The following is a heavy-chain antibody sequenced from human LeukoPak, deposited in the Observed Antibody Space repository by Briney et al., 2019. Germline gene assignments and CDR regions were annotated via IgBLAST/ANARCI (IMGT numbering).Heavy chain of an antibody. CDR2: IYYSGST. CDR1: GGSISGYY. D-gene: IGHD3-10*01. CDR3: ARKGVVRGVMCAFDI. J-gene: IGHJ3*02. V-gene: IGHV4-59*08. Sequence: KTSETLSLTCSVSGGSISGYYWSWIRQPPGKGLEWIGYIYYSGSTNYNPSLKSRVTISVDTSKNQFSLKLSSVTAADTAVYYCARKGVVRGVMCAFDIWGQGTMVTVSS.